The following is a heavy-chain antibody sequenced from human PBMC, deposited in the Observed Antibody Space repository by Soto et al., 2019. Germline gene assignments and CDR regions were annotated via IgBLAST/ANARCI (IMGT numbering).Heavy chain of an antibody. J-gene: IGHJ5*02. CDR3: ARARVGYFIGGTAPTWFYP. Sequence: ASVKVSCKASGYTFTSYGISWVRQAPGQGLEWMGWISAYNGNTNYAQKLQGRVTMTTDTSTSTAYMELRSLRSDDTAVYYCARARVGYFIGGTAPTWFYPWGLDSVVPVS. CDR2: ISAYNGNT. V-gene: IGHV1-18*01. D-gene: IGHD2-15*01. CDR1: GYTFTSYG.